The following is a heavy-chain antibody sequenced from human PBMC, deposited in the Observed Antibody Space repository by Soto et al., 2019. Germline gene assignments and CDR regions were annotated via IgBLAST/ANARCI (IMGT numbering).Heavy chain of an antibody. J-gene: IGHJ6*02. D-gene: IGHD5-12*01. CDR3: AREQRGYSGYDYPDRDYYYGMDV. Sequence: VQLVESGGGLVQPGASLRLSCAASGFTFSSYSMNWVRQAPGKGLEWVSYISSSSSTIYYADSVKGRFTISRDNAKNSRYLQMNSLRDEDTAVYYCAREQRGYSGYDYPDRDYYYGMDVWGQGTTVNVSS. V-gene: IGHV3-48*02. CDR1: GFTFSSYS. CDR2: ISSSSSTI.